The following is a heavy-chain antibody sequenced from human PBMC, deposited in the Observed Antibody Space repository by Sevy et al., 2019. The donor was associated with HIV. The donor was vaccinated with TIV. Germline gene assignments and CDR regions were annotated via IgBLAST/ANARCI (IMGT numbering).Heavy chain of an antibody. CDR1: GFIFSNYN. Sequence: GGSLRLSCAASGFIFSNYNMNWVRQAPGKGLEWVSSISSSSSYIYYADSVKGRFTISRDNAKNSLYLQMNSLRAEDTAVYYCAGANYYDSEGYRFDYWGQGTLVTVSS. V-gene: IGHV3-21*01. CDR2: ISSSSSYI. J-gene: IGHJ4*02. CDR3: AGANYYDSEGYRFDY. D-gene: IGHD3-22*01.